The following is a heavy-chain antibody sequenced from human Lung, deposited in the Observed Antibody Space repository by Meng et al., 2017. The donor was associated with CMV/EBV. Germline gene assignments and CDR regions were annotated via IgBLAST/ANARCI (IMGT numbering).Heavy chain of an antibody. Sequence: QVRLVQAGAEVQKPGGTVEVTCKASGYTFTSYTRKWVPQAHGQRLEWRGRSNTGNGETKYSQKVQGRITLTRDTSAGTVYLELSSLRSDDAALYDCAASSSSWYQNWFDPWGQGTLVTVSS. CDR1: GYTFTSYT. J-gene: IGHJ5*02. D-gene: IGHD6-13*01. CDR2: SNTGNGET. V-gene: IGHV1-3*04. CDR3: AASSSSWYQNWFDP.